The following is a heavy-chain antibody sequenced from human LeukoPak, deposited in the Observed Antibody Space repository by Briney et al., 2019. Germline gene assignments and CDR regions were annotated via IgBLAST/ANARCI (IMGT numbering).Heavy chain of an antibody. V-gene: IGHV3-20*04. CDR3: ARDSGYSSSWYDAFDI. CDR2: INWNGGST. J-gene: IGHJ3*02. Sequence: GGSLRLSCGASGFNFDDYGMSWVRQAPGKGLEWLSGINWNGGSTGYEDSVKGRFTISRDNAKNSLYLQMNSLRAEDTALYYCARDSGYSSSWYDAFDIWGQGIMVTVSS. D-gene: IGHD6-13*01. CDR1: GFNFDDYG.